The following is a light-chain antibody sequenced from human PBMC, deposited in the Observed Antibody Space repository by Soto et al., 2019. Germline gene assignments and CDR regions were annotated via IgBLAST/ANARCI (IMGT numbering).Light chain of an antibody. V-gene: IGKV3-15*01. CDR3: QQYDNLPSLT. CDR1: QSVSSN. Sequence: EIVMTQSQGTLSVSPGERATLSCRASQSVSSNLAWYQQKPGQAPRLLIYGASTRATGIPARFSGSGSGTEFTLTISSLQSEDFATYYCQQYDNLPSLTFGGGTKVEIK. CDR2: GAS. J-gene: IGKJ4*01.